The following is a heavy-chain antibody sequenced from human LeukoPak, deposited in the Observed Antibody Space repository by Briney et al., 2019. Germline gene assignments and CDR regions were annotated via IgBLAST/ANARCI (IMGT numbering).Heavy chain of an antibody. D-gene: IGHD3-10*01. CDR1: GGTFSSYA. Sequence: ASVKVSCKASGGTFSSYAISWVRQAPGQGLEWMGGIIPIFGTANYAQKFQGRVTITADESTSTAYMELSSLRSEDTAVYYCARGRRITMVRGVLPSPYYWGQGTLVTVSS. J-gene: IGHJ4*02. V-gene: IGHV1-69*13. CDR2: IIPIFGTA. CDR3: ARGRRITMVRGVLPSPYY.